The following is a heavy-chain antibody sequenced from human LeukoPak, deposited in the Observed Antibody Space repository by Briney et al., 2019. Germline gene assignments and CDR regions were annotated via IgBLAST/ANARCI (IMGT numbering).Heavy chain of an antibody. CDR2: ISYDGSNK. V-gene: IGHV3-30-3*01. Sequence: PGGSLRLSCAASGFTFSSYAMHWVRQAPGKGLECVAVISYDGSNKYYADSVKGRFTISRDNSKNTLYLQMNSLRAEDTAVYYCARTTSSGWYYFDYWGQGTLVTVSS. CDR1: GFTFSSYA. CDR3: ARTTSSGWYYFDY. D-gene: IGHD6-19*01. J-gene: IGHJ4*02.